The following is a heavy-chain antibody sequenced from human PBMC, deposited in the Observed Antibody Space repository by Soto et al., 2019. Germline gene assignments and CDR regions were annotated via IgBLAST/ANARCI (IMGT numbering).Heavy chain of an antibody. CDR1: GYSFTSYW. CDR3: ARQGEKWEHYYGMDV. J-gene: IGHJ6*02. D-gene: IGHD1-26*01. CDR2: IDPSDSYT. V-gene: IGHV5-10-1*01. Sequence: PGESLKISCKGSGYSFTSYWISWVRQMPGKGLEWMGRIDPSDSYTNYSPSFQGHVTISADKSISTAYLQWSSLKASDTAMYYCARQGEKWEHYYGMDVWGQGTTVTVS.